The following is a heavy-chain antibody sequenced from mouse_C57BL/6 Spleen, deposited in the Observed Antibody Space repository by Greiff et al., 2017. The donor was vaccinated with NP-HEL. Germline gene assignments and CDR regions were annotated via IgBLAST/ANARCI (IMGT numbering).Heavy chain of an antibody. CDR1: GYTFTDYN. Sequence: EVQLQQSGPELVKPGASVKMSCKASGYTFTDYNMHWVKQSHGKSLEWIGYINPNNGGTSYNQKFKGKATLTVNKSSSTAYMELRSLTSEDSAVYYCARSSNYDAWFAYWGQGTLVTVSA. D-gene: IGHD2-5*01. CDR2: INPNNGGT. J-gene: IGHJ3*01. V-gene: IGHV1-22*01. CDR3: ARSSNYDAWFAY.